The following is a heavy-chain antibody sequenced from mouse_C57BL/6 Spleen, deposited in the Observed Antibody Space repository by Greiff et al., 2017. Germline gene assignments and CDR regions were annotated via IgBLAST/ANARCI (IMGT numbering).Heavy chain of an antibody. CDR1: GYTFTSYG. CDR2: IYPRSGNT. V-gene: IGHV1-81*01. D-gene: IGHD1-1*01. J-gene: IGHJ2*01. Sequence: LVESGAELARPGASVKLSCKASGYTFTSYGISWVKQRTGQGLEWIGEIYPRSGNTYYNEKFKGKATLTADKSSSTAYMELRSLTSEDSAVYFWARKPLFTTVVEGYFDYWGQGTTLTVSS. CDR3: ARKPLFTTVVEGYFDY.